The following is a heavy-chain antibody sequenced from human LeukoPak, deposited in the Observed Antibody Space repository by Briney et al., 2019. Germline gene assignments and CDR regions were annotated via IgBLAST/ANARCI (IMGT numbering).Heavy chain of an antibody. CDR2: ISYTSETK. CDR3: ARDSWEGYSYGYPDAFDI. CDR1: GFPFDEYA. Sequence: GGSLRLSCAASGFPFDEYAMHWIRQAPGKGLEWVSGISYTSETKGYVDSVKGRFTISRDNAKNSLYLQMNSLRAEDTAVYYCARDSWEGYSYGYPDAFDIWGQGTMVTVSS. D-gene: IGHD5-18*01. V-gene: IGHV3-9*01. J-gene: IGHJ3*02.